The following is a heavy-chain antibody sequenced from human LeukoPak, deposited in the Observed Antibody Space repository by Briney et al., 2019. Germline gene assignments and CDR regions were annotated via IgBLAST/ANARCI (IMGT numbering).Heavy chain of an antibody. CDR2: INPGGSSI. J-gene: IGHJ4*02. V-gene: IGHV3-74*01. Sequence: GGSLRLSCAASGFTFSSYWMHWVRQVPGKGLVWVTRINPGGSSITYADSVKSRFTISRDNAKNTLYLQMDSLRAEDTGVYYCARSNQADDYWGQGTLVTVCS. CDR3: ARSNQADDY. D-gene: IGHD1-14*01. CDR1: GFTFSSYW.